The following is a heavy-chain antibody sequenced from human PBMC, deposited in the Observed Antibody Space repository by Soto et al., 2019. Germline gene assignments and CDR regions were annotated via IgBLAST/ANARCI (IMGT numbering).Heavy chain of an antibody. CDR1: GYIFTNSA. CDR2: MNPGSGDT. J-gene: IGHJ5*02. D-gene: IGHD3-10*01. Sequence: GTSVKVTCKASGYIFTNSAVSWVRQATGQGLEWMGWMNPGSGDTGYAQKFQGRVTMTRDISIATAYMELSSLRSDDTSMYSWARMGTCGSLNWFDPWGQGTLVTVSS. CDR3: ARMGTCGSLNWFDP. V-gene: IGHV1-8*01.